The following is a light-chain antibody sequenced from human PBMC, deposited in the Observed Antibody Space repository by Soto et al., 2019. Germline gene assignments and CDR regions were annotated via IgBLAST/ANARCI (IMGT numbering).Light chain of an antibody. J-gene: IGLJ1*01. V-gene: IGLV2-14*03. Sequence: QSVLTQPASVSGSPGQSLTISCTGTSSDIGGYNYVSWYQHHPGKAPKLLIYDVSDRPSGVSDRFSGSKYGNTASLTISGLHTEDEDVYYCSSSTSSASLHLFGAGTKVTVL. CDR2: DVS. CDR3: SSSTSSASLHL. CDR1: SSDIGGYNY.